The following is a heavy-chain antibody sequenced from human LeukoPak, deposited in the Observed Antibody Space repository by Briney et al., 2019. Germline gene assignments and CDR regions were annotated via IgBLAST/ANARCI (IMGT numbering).Heavy chain of an antibody. CDR3: AREGRRDGYIHYFDY. D-gene: IGHD5-24*01. V-gene: IGHV4-34*01. Sequence: SETLSLTCAVYGGSFSGYYWSWIRQPPGKGLEWIGEINHSGSTNYNPSLKSRVTISVDTSKNQFSLKLSSVTAADTAVYYCAREGRRDGYIHYFDYWGQGTLVTVSS. CDR2: INHSGST. CDR1: GGSFSGYY. J-gene: IGHJ4*02.